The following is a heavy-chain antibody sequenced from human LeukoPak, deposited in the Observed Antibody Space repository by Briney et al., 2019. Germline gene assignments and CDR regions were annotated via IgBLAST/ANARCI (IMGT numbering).Heavy chain of an antibody. J-gene: IGHJ6*03. CDR1: GGSISSYY. CDR3: ASFHDYYYYYMDV. Sequence: YPSETLSLTCTVSGGSISSYYWSWIRQPPGKGLEWIGYIYYSGSTNYNPSLKSRVTISVDTSKNQFSLKLSSVTAADTAVYYCASFHDYYYYYMDVWGQGTTVTVSS. V-gene: IGHV4-59*01. CDR2: IYYSGST.